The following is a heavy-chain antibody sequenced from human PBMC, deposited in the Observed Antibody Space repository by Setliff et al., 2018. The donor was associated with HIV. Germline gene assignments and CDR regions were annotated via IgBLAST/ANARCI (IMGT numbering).Heavy chain of an antibody. Sequence: SETLSLTCTVSGDSITNSMHYWNWIRQPPGKELEWIGSTYYTGSTAYNPSLKSRVTISLDTSKTHFSLKLSSVTAADTAVYYCARSPGFWYFDLWGPGTLVTVSS. CDR3: ARSPGFWYFDL. CDR1: GDSITNSMHY. J-gene: IGHJ2*01. V-gene: IGHV4-61*03. CDR2: TYYTGST.